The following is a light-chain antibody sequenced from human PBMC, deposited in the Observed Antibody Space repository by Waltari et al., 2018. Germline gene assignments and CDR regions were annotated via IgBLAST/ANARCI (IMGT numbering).Light chain of an antibody. CDR2: GAS. V-gene: IGKV3-15*01. J-gene: IGKJ3*01. Sequence: IVLTQSPATLSVSPGERATLSCRASHSISNNLAWYQQKPGQAPRLLIYGASARATGIPARFSGSGSGTEFTLTISSLQSEDFAIYYCQQYNNWPPVFTFGPGTKVDF. CDR3: QQYNNWPPVFT. CDR1: HSISNN.